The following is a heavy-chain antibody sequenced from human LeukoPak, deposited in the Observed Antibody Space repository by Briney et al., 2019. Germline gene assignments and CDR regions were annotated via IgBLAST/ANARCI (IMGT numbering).Heavy chain of an antibody. Sequence: AASVKVSCKASGYTFTGYYMHWVRQAPGQGLEWMGWINPNSGGTNYAQKFQGRVTMTEDTSTDTAYMELSSLRSEDTAVYYCATTARYSVRGHYFDYWGQGTLVAVSS. CDR1: GYTFTGYY. D-gene: IGHD2-15*01. CDR3: ATTARYSVRGHYFDY. CDR2: INPNSGGT. V-gene: IGHV1-2*02. J-gene: IGHJ4*02.